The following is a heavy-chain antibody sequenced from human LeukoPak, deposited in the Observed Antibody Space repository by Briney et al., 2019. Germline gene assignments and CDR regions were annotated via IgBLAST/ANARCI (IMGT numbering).Heavy chain of an antibody. D-gene: IGHD1-26*01. CDR2: IYYSGST. J-gene: IGHJ4*02. CDR3: ARAGMSWEPLDY. CDR1: GGSISSYY. Sequence: PSETLSLTCTVSGGSISSYYWSWIRQPPGKGLEWIGYIYYSGSTNYTPSLKSLVTISVDTSKNQFSLKLSSVPAADTAVYYCARAGMSWEPLDYWGQGTMVTVSS. V-gene: IGHV4-59*12.